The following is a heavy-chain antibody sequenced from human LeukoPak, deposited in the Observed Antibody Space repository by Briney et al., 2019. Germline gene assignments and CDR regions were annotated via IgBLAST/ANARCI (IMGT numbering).Heavy chain of an antibody. J-gene: IGHJ4*02. CDR3: ARAGGDGYNFGY. CDR1: GFTFSSYW. Sequence: GGSLRLSCAASGFTFSSYWMHWVRQAPGKGLVWVSRINSDGSSTSYADSVKGRFTISRDNAKNTLYLQMNSLRAEDTAVYYCARAGGDGYNFGYWGQGTLVTVS. V-gene: IGHV3-74*01. D-gene: IGHD5-24*01. CDR2: INSDGSST.